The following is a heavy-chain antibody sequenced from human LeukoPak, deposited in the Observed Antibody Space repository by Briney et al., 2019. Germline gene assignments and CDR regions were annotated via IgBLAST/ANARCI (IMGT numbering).Heavy chain of an antibody. D-gene: IGHD6-13*01. CDR3: AKGYSGSPGMFDY. Sequence: SETLSLTCTVSGGSISSGGYYWSWIRQPPGKGLEWIGYIFHTGNTYYNPSLKSRVTISVDTSKNQFSLKLSSVTAADTAVYYCAKGYSGSPGMFDYWGQGTLVTVSS. J-gene: IGHJ4*02. CDR2: IFHTGNT. V-gene: IGHV4-30-2*01. CDR1: GGSISSGGYY.